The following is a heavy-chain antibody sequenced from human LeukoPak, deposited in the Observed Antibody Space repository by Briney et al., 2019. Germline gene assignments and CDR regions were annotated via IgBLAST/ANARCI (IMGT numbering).Heavy chain of an antibody. V-gene: IGHV3-23*01. D-gene: IGHD3-22*01. CDR2: ISGSGGST. J-gene: IGHJ4*02. CDR1: GFTFSSYA. CDR3: AKTHYYDSSGYSLH. Sequence: PGGSLRLSCAAPGFTFSSYAMSWVRQAPGKGLEWVSAISGSGGSTYYADSVKGRFTISRDNSKNTLYLQMNSLRAEDTAVYYCAKTHYYDSSGYSLHWGQGTLVTVSS.